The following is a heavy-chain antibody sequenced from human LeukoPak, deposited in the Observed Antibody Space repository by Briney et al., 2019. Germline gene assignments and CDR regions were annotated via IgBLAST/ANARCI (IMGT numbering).Heavy chain of an antibody. Sequence: PSETLSLTCTVSGGSISSSSYYWGWIRQPPGKGLEWIGSIYYSGSTYYNPSLKSQVTISVDTSKNQFSLKLSSVTAADTAVYYCARGGGYCSGGSCYPVNWFDPWGQGTLVTVSS. D-gene: IGHD2-15*01. CDR1: GGSISSSSYY. CDR3: ARGGGYCSGGSCYPVNWFDP. J-gene: IGHJ5*02. V-gene: IGHV4-39*01. CDR2: IYYSGST.